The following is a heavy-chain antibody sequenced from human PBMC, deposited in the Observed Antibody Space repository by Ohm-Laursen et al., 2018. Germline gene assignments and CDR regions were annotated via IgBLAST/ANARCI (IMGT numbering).Heavy chain of an antibody. V-gene: IGHV3-23*01. J-gene: IGHJ6*02. CDR1: GFSFSSFT. Sequence: SLRLSCAASGFSFSSFTMNWVRQAPGKGLEWVSAISGTRMTRTYYAESVKGRFTISRDNSKDMIYLQMDSLRGEDTALYYCAKDNSYSGTNGMDVWGQGTTVTVSS. CDR2: ISGTRMTRT. D-gene: IGHD1-14*01. CDR3: AKDNSYSGTNGMDV.